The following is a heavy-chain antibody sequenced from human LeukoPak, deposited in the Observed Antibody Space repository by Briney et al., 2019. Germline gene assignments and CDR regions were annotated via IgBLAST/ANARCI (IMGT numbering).Heavy chain of an antibody. CDR1: GYSISSGYY. CDR2: IYHNGST. CDR3: ALAVAVNTPIDY. D-gene: IGHD6-19*01. J-gene: IGHJ4*02. V-gene: IGHV4-38-2*02. Sequence: SETLSLTCTVSGYSISSGYYWGWIRQPPGEGLEWIGSIYHNGSTYYNPSLKSRVTISVDTSKNQFSLKLSSVTAADTAVYYCALAVAVNTPIDYWGQGTLVTVSS.